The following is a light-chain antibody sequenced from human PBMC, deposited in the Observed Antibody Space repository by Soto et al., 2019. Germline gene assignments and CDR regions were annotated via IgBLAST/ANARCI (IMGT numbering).Light chain of an antibody. CDR2: EGI. CDR1: SRDVGGYNY. V-gene: IGLV2-14*01. CDR3: RSYTSRSTLRSV. J-gene: IGLJ1*01. Sequence: QSALTQPASVCGSPGQSITISCTGTSRDVGGYNYVSGYQHHPGKAPKLRSYEGINRPAGVSNRFSVSKSGNTASLTISGLQAADEPDYYCRSYTSRSTLRSVFGTGTKVTV.